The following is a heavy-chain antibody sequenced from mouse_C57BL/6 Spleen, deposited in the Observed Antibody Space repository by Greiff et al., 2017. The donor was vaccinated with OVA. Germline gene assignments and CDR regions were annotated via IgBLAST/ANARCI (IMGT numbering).Heavy chain of an antibody. D-gene: IGHD1-1*01. CDR2: INYDGSST. CDR1: GFTFSDYY. V-gene: IGHV5-16*01. Sequence: EVQGVESAGGLVQPGSSMKLSCTASGFTFSDYYMAWVRQVPEKGLEWVANINYDGSSTYYLDSLKSRFIISRDNAKNILYLQMSSLKSEDTATYYCARETITTVFDYWGQGTTLTVSS. J-gene: IGHJ2*01. CDR3: ARETITTVFDY.